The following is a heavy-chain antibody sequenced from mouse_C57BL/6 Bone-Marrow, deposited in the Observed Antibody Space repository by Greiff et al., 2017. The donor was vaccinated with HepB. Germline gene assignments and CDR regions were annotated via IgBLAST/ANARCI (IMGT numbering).Heavy chain of an antibody. V-gene: IGHV1-55*01. CDR3: ARWGEHATSFAY. Sequence: QVQLQQPGAELVKPGASVKMSCKASGYTFTSYWITWVKQRPGQGLEWIGDIYPGSGSTNYNEKFKSKATLTVDTSSSTAYMQISSLTSEDSAVYYCARWGEHATSFAYWGKRTLVTVTT. CDR2: IYPGSGST. CDR1: GYTFTSYW. D-gene: IGHD2-13*01. J-gene: IGHJ3*01.